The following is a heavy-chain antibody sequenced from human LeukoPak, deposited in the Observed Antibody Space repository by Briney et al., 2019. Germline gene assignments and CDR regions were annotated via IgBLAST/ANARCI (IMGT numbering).Heavy chain of an antibody. CDR1: GYTFSGYY. CDR3: ARLIWFGSAFDI. CDR2: INPSGGST. V-gene: IGHV1-46*01. J-gene: IGHJ3*02. Sequence: ASVKVSCKASGYTFSGYYMHWVRQAPGQGLEWMGIINPSGGSTNYAQKFQGRVTMTRDTSTNTVYMELSSLRSEDTAVYYCARLIWFGSAFDIWGQGTMVTVSS. D-gene: IGHD3-10*01.